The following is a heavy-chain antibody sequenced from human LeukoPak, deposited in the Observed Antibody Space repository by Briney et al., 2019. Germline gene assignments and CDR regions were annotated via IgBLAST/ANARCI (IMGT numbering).Heavy chain of an antibody. J-gene: IGHJ4*02. CDR2: ISAYNGNT. V-gene: IGHV1-18*01. CDR3: ARFRVGVNSGSYSHFDY. CDR1: GYTFTSYG. Sequence: ASVKVSCKASGYTFTSYGISWVRQAPGQGLEWMGWISAYNGNTNYAQKLQGRVTMTTDTSTSTAYMELRSLRSDDTAVYYCARFRVGVNSGSYSHFDYWGQGTLVTVSS. D-gene: IGHD1-26*01.